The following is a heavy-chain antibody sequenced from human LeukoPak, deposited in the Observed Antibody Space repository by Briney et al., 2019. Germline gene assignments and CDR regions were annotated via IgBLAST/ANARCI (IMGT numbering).Heavy chain of an antibody. D-gene: IGHD6-25*01. CDR2: ISAYIGNT. J-gene: IGHJ6*02. Sequence: ASVKVSCKASGYTFTSYGISWVRQAPGQGREGMGWISAYIGNTKYAQKLQGRVTMTTDTSTSTAYMELRSLRSDDTAVYYCARVRARLGYYYGMDVWGQGTTVTVSS. CDR3: ARVRARLGYYYGMDV. CDR1: GYTFTSYG. V-gene: IGHV1-18*01.